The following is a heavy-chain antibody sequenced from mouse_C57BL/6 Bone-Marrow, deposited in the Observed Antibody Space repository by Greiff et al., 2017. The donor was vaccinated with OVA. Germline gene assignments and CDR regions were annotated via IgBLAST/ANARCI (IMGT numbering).Heavy chain of an antibody. CDR3: AGDEVTTVVSDY. J-gene: IGHJ2*01. CDR2: IYPGDGDT. Sequence: VQLQQSGAELVKPGASVKISCKASGYAFSSYWMNWVKQRTGKGLEWIGEIYPGDGDTNYNGKFKGKATLTADKSSSTAYMQLSSLTSEDAAAYFCAGDEVTTVVSDYWGQGTTLTVSS. V-gene: IGHV1-80*01. CDR1: GYAFSSYW. D-gene: IGHD1-1*01.